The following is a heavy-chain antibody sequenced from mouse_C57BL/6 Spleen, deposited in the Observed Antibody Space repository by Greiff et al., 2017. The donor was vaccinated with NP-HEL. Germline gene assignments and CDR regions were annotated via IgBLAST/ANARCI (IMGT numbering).Heavy chain of an antibody. CDR3: ARRGRLGPLAY. V-gene: IGHV1-50*01. CDR1: GYTFTSYW. Sequence: QVQLQQPGAELVKPGASVKLSCKASGYTFTSYWMQWVKQRPGQGLEWIGEIDPSDSYTNYNQKFKGKATLTVDTSSSTAYMQLSSLTSEDSAVYYCARRGRLGPLAYWGQGTLVTVSA. J-gene: IGHJ3*01. CDR2: IDPSDSYT. D-gene: IGHD4-1*01.